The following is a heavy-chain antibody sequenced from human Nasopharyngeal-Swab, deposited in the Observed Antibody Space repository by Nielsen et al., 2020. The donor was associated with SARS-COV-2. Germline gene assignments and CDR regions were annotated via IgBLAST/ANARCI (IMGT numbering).Heavy chain of an antibody. CDR1: GFTFSSYG. J-gene: IGHJ4*02. CDR3: ASSSDWCFQY. CDR2: ISYDGSNK. V-gene: IGHV3-30*03. Sequence: GESLKISCAASGFTFSSYGMHWVRQAPGKGLEWVAVISYDGSNKYYADSVKGRFTISRDNSKNTLYLQMNSLRAEDTAIYYCASSSDWCFQYWGQGSLITVSS. D-gene: IGHD6-19*01.